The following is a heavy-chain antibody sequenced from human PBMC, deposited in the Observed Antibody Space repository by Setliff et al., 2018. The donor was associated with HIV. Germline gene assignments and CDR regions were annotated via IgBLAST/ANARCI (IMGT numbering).Heavy chain of an antibody. CDR2: INWNGGSS. CDR1: GFTFDDYG. D-gene: IGHD6-13*01. CDR3: ARAIIAAAGGDAFDI. J-gene: IGHJ3*02. Sequence: GESLTISCAASGFTFDDYGMNWVRQAPGKGLEWVSGINWNGGSSGYADSVKGRFTISRDNAKNSLYLQMNSLRAEDTALYYCARAIIAAAGGDAFDIWGQGTMVTVSS. V-gene: IGHV3-20*04.